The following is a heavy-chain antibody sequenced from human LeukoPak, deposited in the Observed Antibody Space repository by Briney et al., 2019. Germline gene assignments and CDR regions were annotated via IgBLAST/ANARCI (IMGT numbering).Heavy chain of an antibody. J-gene: IGHJ6*03. Sequence: GGSLRLSCATSGFTFSSCEMSWVRQAPGKGLEWVSYINYSGNTIYYADSVKGRFTISRDNAKNSLYLQMNSLRAEDTAVYYCARGTVAGRNAYYYYYYYMDVWGKGTTVTISS. CDR3: ARGTVAGRNAYYYYYYYMDV. CDR1: GFTFSSCE. CDR2: INYSGNTI. V-gene: IGHV3-48*03. D-gene: IGHD6-19*01.